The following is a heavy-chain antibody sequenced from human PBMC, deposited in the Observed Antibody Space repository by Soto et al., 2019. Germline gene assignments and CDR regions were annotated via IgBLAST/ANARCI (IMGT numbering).Heavy chain of an antibody. CDR2: IYPGDSDT. J-gene: IGHJ5*02. CDR1: GYSVDSYW. Sequence: PGESLKISCKGSGYSVDSYWIGWVRQMPGKSLEWMGIIYPGDSDTTYSPSFQGQVTISADKSISTAYLQWNSLRAKDTAVYYCAKDPRIAVDGDDWFDPWGQGTLVTVS. CDR3: AKDPRIAVDGDDWFDP. D-gene: IGHD6-19*01. V-gene: IGHV5-51*01.